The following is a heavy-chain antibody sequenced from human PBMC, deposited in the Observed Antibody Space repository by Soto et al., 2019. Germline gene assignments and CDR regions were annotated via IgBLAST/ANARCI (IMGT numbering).Heavy chain of an antibody. CDR1: GGSISSSGYY. J-gene: IGHJ4*02. D-gene: IGHD2-2*03. CDR3: ARAGWCSGTSCSLNYFDY. V-gene: IGHV4-31*11. CDR2: IYYSGST. Sequence: SETLSLTCAVSGGSISSSGYYWSWIRQHPGKGLEWIGYIYYSGSTYYNPSLKSRVTISIDTSKSQFSLKLDSVTAADTAVYYCARAGWCSGTSCSLNYFDYWGQGTLVTAPQ.